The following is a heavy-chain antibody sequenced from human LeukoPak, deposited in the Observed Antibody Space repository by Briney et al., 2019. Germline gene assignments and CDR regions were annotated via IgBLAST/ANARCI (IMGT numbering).Heavy chain of an antibody. J-gene: IGHJ5*02. Sequence: SETLSFTCAVYGGSFSGYYWSWIRQPPGKGLEWIGEINHSGSTNYNPSLKSRVTISVDTSKNQFSLKLSSVTAADTAFYYCARDNQNWLDPWGQGSLVTVSS. D-gene: IGHD1-1*01. V-gene: IGHV4-34*01. CDR3: ARDNQNWLDP. CDR1: GGSFSGYY. CDR2: INHSGST.